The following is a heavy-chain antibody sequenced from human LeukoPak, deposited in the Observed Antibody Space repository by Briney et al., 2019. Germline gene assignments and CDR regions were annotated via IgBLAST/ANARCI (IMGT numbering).Heavy chain of an antibody. CDR3: ASASSSGPYYFDY. J-gene: IGHJ4*02. D-gene: IGHD6-19*01. V-gene: IGHV3-7*01. CDR1: GFTFSSYW. Sequence: GGSLRLSCAASGFTFSSYWMSWVRQAPGKGLEWVANIKLDGSEKYYVDSVKGRFTISRDNAKNSLYLQMNSLRAEDTAVYYCASASSSGPYYFDYWGQGTLVTVSS. CDR2: IKLDGSEK.